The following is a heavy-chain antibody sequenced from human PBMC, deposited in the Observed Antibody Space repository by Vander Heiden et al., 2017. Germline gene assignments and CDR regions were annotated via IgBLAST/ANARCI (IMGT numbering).Heavy chain of an antibody. J-gene: IGHJ4*02. D-gene: IGHD1-26*01. CDR1: GFTFSSYA. V-gene: IGHV3-23*01. CDR2: IRGSGGST. Sequence: EVQLLESGGGLVQRGGSLRLSCAASGFTFSSYAMRWVRQAPGKGLEWVSVIRGSGGSTYYADSVKGRFSISRDNSKNTLYLQMNSLRAEDTAVYYCAKYRSWSYPSFEYWGQGTLVTVSS. CDR3: AKYRSWSYPSFEY.